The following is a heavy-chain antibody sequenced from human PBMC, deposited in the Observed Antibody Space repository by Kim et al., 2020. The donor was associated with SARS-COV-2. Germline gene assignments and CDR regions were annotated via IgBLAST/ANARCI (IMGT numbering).Heavy chain of an antibody. CDR2: IKADGSEK. V-gene: IGHV3-7*01. J-gene: IGHJ4*02. Sequence: GGSLRLSCAASGFTFRDYWMDWVRQAPGKGLEWVANIKADGSEKNCVDSVGGRFTISSDNAEKSLYRQMDSLRAEDTAVNYCASLKYDYWGRGALVTVS. D-gene: IGHD2-2*01. CDR3: ASLKYDY. CDR1: GFTFRDYW.